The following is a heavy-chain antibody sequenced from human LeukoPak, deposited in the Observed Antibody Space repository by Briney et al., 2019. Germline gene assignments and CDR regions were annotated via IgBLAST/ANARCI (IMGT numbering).Heavy chain of an antibody. CDR2: ISGSGGTT. CDR3: AKAFTTITARFDD. CDR1: GFTFSSYA. Sequence: PGGSLRLSCAASGFTFSSYAMHWVRQAPGKGLEWVSLISGSGGTTYYADSVKGRFTISRDTSKNTLYLQMNSLRAEDTAVYYCAKAFTTITARFDDWGQGTPVTVSS. J-gene: IGHJ4*02. D-gene: IGHD6-6*01. V-gene: IGHV3-23*01.